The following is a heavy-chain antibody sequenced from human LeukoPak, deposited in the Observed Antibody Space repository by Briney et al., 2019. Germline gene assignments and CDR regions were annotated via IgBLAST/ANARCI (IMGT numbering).Heavy chain of an antibody. CDR1: GYTFGDYG. J-gene: IGHJ6*03. V-gene: IGHV3-20*04. Sequence: GGSLRLSCAASGYTFGDYGMSWVRQVPGKGLEWVSGTNRRGDITGYADFVKGRFTISRDNAKNSLYLQMNSLRADDTAVYYCARSGRRGDYRWDYYYMDVWGKGTTVTISS. CDR3: ARSGRRGDYRWDYYYMDV. D-gene: IGHD2-21*02. CDR2: TNRRGDIT.